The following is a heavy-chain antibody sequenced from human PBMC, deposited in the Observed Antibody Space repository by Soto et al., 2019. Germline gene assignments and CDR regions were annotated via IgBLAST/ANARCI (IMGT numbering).Heavy chain of an antibody. D-gene: IGHD2-2*01. CDR1: GFTFSSYA. CDR2: ISYDGSNK. J-gene: IGHJ4*02. V-gene: IGHV3-30-3*01. Sequence: QVQLVESGGGVVQPGRSLRLSCAASGFTFSSYAMHWVRQAPGKGLEWVAVISYDGSNKYYADSVKGRFNISRDNSKDTVYLEMRSLRAEDTAVYCWARDYHFYYFDHWGQGTLVNVSS. CDR3: ARDYHFYYFDH.